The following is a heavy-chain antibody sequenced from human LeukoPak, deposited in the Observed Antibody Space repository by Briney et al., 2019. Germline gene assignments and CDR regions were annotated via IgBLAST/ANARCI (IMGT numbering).Heavy chain of an antibody. CDR3: ARYYDSSGSFDS. CDR2: TYYRSKWYN. Sequence: SQTLSLTCAISGDSVSSNSAAWNWIRQSRSRGLEWLGRTYYRSKWYNDYAVSVKSRITINPDTSKNQFSLQLNSVTPEDTAVYFCARYYDSSGSFDSWGQGTLVTVSS. D-gene: IGHD3-22*01. J-gene: IGHJ4*02. V-gene: IGHV6-1*01. CDR1: GDSVSSNSAA.